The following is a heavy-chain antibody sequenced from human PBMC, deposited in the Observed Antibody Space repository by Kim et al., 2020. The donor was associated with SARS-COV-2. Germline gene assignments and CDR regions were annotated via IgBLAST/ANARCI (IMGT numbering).Heavy chain of an antibody. CDR1: GFTFYTYA. J-gene: IGHJ4*02. V-gene: IGHV3-30*04. CDR3: ARDSRVYGDVDY. Sequence: GGSLRLSCAASGFTFYTYAIHWVRQAPGKGLEWVAVMSYDGSNKYYADSVKGRFTISRDNSENTLYLQMNSLRAEDTAVYYCARDSRVYGDVDYWGQGTLVTVSS. CDR2: MSYDGSNK. D-gene: IGHD4-17*01.